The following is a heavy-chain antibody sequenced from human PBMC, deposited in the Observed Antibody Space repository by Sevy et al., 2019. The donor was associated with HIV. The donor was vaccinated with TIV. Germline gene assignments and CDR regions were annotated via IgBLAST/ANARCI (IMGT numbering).Heavy chain of an antibody. V-gene: IGHV3-11*06. Sequence: GGYLRLSCAASGFTFSDYYMSWIRQAPGKGLEWVSYISSGSSYTNYADSVKGRFTISRDNARNSLYLQMNSLRAEDTAVYYCAKDSRVYSSSHFDYWGQGIRVIVSS. J-gene: IGHJ4*02. CDR2: ISSGSSYT. D-gene: IGHD6-13*01. CDR1: GFTFSDYY. CDR3: AKDSRVYSSSHFDY.